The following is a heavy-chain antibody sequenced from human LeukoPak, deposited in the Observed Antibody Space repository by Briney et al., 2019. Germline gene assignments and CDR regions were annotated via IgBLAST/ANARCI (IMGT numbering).Heavy chain of an antibody. CDR2: ISYDGSNK. CDR1: GLTFSSYG. CDR3: ARGPSGYHIT. J-gene: IGHJ4*02. V-gene: IGHV3-30*03. D-gene: IGHD5-12*01. Sequence: GGSQRLSCAASGLTFSSYGRHGVRQAPAKGLEWVEVISYDGSNKYYADSVKGRFTISRDNSKNTLYLQMNSLRAEDTAVYYCARGPSGYHITGGQGTLVTVSS.